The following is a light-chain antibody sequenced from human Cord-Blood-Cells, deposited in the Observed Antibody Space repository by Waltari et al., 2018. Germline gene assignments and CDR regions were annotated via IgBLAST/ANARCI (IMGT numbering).Light chain of an antibody. CDR3: AAWDDSLSGWV. J-gene: IGLJ3*02. CDR2: RNN. CDR1: RYNIGRNY. V-gene: IGLV1-47*01. Sequence: QSVLTQPPSASGTPGQRVTISCSGSRYNIGRNYVYWYQQLPGTAPKLLIYRNNQRPSGVPDRFSGSKSGTSASLAISGLRSEDEADYYCAAWDDSLSGWVFGGGTKLTVL.